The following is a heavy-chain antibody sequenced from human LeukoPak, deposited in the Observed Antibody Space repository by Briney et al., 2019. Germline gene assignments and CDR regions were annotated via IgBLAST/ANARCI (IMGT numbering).Heavy chain of an antibody. CDR2: IKPDGSAQ. CDR3: ARANNSSWHN. Sequence: GGSLRLSCATSGFTLSSNWMSWVRHVLGRGLDWVANIKPDGSAQYYAASVKGRFTVSRDNAKNSLYLQMNSLRVDDTSVYYCARANNSSWHNWGQGTLVTVSA. D-gene: IGHD6-13*01. CDR1: GFTLSSNW. V-gene: IGHV3-7*01. J-gene: IGHJ4*02.